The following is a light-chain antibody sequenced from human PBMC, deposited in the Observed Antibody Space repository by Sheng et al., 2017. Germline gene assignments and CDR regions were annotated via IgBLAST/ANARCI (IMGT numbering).Light chain of an antibody. CDR1: QGIGND. V-gene: IGKV1-17*01. CDR3: LQHNSYPIT. Sequence: DIQLTQSPSSLSASVGDRVTITCRASQGIGNDLGWYQQKPGIAPKRLIYAASSLQSGVPSRFSGSGSGTEFTLTISSLQPEDFATYYCLQHNSYPITFGQGTRLEIK. J-gene: IGKJ5*01. CDR2: AAS.